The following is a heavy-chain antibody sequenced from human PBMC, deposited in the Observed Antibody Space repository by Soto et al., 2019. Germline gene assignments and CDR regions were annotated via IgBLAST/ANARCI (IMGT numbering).Heavy chain of an antibody. J-gene: IGHJ3*02. CDR2: INAGNGNT. D-gene: IGHD5-18*01. CDR1: GYTFTSYA. V-gene: IGHV1-3*01. CDR3: ARRDTAMVTPGTAPYAFDI. Sequence: ASVKVSCKASGYTFTSYAMHWVRQAPGQRLEWMGWINAGNGNTKYSQKFQGRVTITRDTSASTAYMELSSLRSEDTAVYYCARRDTAMVTPGTAPYAFDIWGQGTMVTVSS.